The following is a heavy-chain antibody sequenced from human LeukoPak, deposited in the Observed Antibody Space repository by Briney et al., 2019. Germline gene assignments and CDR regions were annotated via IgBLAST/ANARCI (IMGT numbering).Heavy chain of an antibody. CDR1: GYIFTSYG. CDR2: ISDYNGNT. CDR3: ARDAEGYGMTLDY. D-gene: IGHD4-17*01. Sequence: ASVKVSCTASGYIFTSYGISWVRQAPGQGLEWMGWISDYNGNTNYAQKLQGRVTMTTDTSTSTDYMELRSLRSDDTAVYYCARDAEGYGMTLDYWGQGTLVTVSS. J-gene: IGHJ4*02. V-gene: IGHV1-18*01.